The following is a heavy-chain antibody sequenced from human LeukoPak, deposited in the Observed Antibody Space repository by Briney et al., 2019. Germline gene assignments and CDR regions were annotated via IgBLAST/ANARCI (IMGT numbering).Heavy chain of an antibody. CDR3: ARGNYDSSGYYYSAFDY. CDR2: ISYDGSNK. J-gene: IGHJ4*02. V-gene: IGHV3-30-3*01. D-gene: IGHD3-22*01. CDR1: GFTFSRYT. Sequence: PGGSLRLSCAASGFTFSRYTIQWVRQAPGRGLEWVAAISYDGSNKYYADFVKGRFTISRDNSKNTLYLQMNSLRAEDTAVYYCARGNYDSSGYYYSAFDYWGQGTLVTVSS.